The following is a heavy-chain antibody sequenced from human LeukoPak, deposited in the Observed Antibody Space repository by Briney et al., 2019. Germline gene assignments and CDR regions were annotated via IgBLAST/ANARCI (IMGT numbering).Heavy chain of an antibody. Sequence: SETLSLTCTVSGGSISTSNYYWSWIRQPAGKGLEWIGRIYTSGSTNYNPSLKSRVTISVDTSKNQFSLRLNPVTAADTAVYYCARGESSSSPLYYYYYYMDVWGKGTTVTVSS. D-gene: IGHD6-6*01. CDR2: IYTSGST. CDR1: GGSISTSNYY. V-gene: IGHV4-61*02. CDR3: ARGESSSSPLYYYYYYMDV. J-gene: IGHJ6*03.